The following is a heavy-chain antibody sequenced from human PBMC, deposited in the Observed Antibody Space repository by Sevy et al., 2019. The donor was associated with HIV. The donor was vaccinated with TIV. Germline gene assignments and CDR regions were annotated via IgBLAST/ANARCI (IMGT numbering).Heavy chain of an antibody. Sequence: ASVKVSCKASGYTFSSYSISWVRQAPGQGLEWMGWISAYNGNTNYAQKLQGRVTMTTDTSTSTAYMELRSLRSDDTAVYYCARVFLTVNGGRGYYFDYWGQGTLVTVSS. CDR2: ISAYNGNT. D-gene: IGHD3-9*01. CDR3: ARVFLTVNGGRGYYFDY. V-gene: IGHV1-18*01. CDR1: GYTFSSYS. J-gene: IGHJ4*02.